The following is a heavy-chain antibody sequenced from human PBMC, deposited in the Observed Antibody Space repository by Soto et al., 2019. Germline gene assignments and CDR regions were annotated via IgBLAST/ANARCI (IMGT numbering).Heavy chain of an antibody. V-gene: IGHV3-48*02. CDR2: ISSSSENI. J-gene: IGHJ4*01. CDR1: GFSFRDHS. D-gene: IGHD2-21*02. Sequence: LRLSCVGSGFSFRDHSMNWVRQPPGKGLQWISYISSSSENIYYADSVKGRFTVSRDNAKNTLFLQMNSLRDDDSATYYCARLPKGSVVTGWGQGSLVTVSS. CDR3: ARLPKGSVVTG.